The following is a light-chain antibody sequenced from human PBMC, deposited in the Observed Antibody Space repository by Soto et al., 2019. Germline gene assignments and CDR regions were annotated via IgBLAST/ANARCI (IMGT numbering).Light chain of an antibody. CDR2: SNN. V-gene: IGLV1-47*02. J-gene: IGLJ1*01. Sequence: QSVLTQPPSASGTPGQRVTISCSGRSANIGNNYVCWYQQLPGTAPKLLIYSNNQRPSGVPDRFSASKSGTSASLAITGLQADDEADYYCQSYDTSPSGYVFGTGTKLTVL. CDR1: SANIGNNY. CDR3: QSYDTSPSGYV.